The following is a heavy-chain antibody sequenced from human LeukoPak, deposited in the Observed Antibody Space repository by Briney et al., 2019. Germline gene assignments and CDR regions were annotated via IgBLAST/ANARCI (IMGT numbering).Heavy chain of an antibody. CDR3: AKVETFCSGGSCYRFKSSHYFDY. J-gene: IGHJ4*02. D-gene: IGHD2-15*01. Sequence: GGSLRLSCVASGFTFSNAWMNWVRQAPGKGLEWVGRIKSKPNGGTTDYAAPVKGRFTISRDNSKNTLYLQMNSLRAEDTAVYYCAKVETFCSGGSCYRFKSSHYFDYWGQGTLVTVSS. V-gene: IGHV3-15*01. CDR2: IKSKPNGGTT. CDR1: GFTFSNAW.